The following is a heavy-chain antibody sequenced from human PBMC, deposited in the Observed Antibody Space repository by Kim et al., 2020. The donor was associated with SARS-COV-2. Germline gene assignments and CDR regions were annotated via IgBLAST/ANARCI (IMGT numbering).Heavy chain of an antibody. J-gene: IGHJ3*02. CDR1: GGTFSSYA. V-gene: IGHV1-69*13. Sequence: SVKVSCKASGGTFSSYAISWVRQAPGQGLEWMGGIIPIFGTANYAQKFQGRVTITADESTSTAYMELSSLRSEDTAVYYCARDLRMGYYYDFDAFDIWGQGTMVTVSS. D-gene: IGHD3-22*01. CDR3: ARDLRMGYYYDFDAFDI. CDR2: IIPIFGTA.